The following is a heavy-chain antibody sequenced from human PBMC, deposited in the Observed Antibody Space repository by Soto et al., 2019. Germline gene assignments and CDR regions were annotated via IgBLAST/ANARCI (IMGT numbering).Heavy chain of an antibody. Sequence: ASVKVSCKAYGGTFSSYAINWVRQAPGQGLEWMGGVIPIFGTTNYAQKVQGRVTITADESTSTAYMELSSLRSEDSAVYYCARSLGYCSSSTCYSLQFLEWSLRGMDVWGQGXTVTVYS. J-gene: IGHJ6*02. CDR1: GGTFSSYA. CDR2: VIPIFGTT. D-gene: IGHD2-2*01. V-gene: IGHV1-69*13. CDR3: ARSLGYCSSSTCYSLQFLEWSLRGMDV.